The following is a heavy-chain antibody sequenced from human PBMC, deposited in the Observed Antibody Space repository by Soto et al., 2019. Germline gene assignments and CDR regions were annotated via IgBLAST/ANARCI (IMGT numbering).Heavy chain of an antibody. CDR1: GGSNIRDGYY. J-gene: IGHJ4*02. CDR3: ARATPAGSADF. CDR2: ISYSGSS. Sequence: TLSLTCTVSGGSNIRDGYYWSWIRQHPGKGLEWIAHISYSGSSYSNPSLKSRVTISADTSKNQFSLRLTSVTAADTAVYFCARATPAGSADFWGQGTLVTVSS. D-gene: IGHD2-2*01. V-gene: IGHV4-31*03.